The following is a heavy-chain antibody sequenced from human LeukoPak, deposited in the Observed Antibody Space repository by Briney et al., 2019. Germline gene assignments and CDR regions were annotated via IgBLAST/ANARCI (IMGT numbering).Heavy chain of an antibody. CDR3: TFAYYYGSGSYWPADY. D-gene: IGHD3-10*01. CDR2: IRSKAHGGTT. CDR1: GFTFGDYA. V-gene: IGHV3-49*04. Sequence: GGSLRLSCTASGFTFGDYAMSWVRQAPGKGLEWVGFIRSKAHGGTTEYAASVKGRFTISRDDSKSIAYLQMNSLKTEDTAVYYCTFAYYYGSGSYWPADYWGQGTLVTVSS. J-gene: IGHJ4*02.